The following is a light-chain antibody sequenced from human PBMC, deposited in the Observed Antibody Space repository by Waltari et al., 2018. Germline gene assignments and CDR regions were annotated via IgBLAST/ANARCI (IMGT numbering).Light chain of an antibody. Sequence: QTVVTQEPSLTVSPGGTVSLTCASSTGAVTSTYFASWFQQKPGQAPRALIYSTTNRHAWAPARFSGSLLGGKAALTLSGVQPEEEAEYYCLVHYGGVGVFGGGTKLTVL. J-gene: IGLJ2*01. V-gene: IGLV7-43*01. CDR3: LVHYGGVGV. CDR2: STT. CDR1: TGAVTSTYF.